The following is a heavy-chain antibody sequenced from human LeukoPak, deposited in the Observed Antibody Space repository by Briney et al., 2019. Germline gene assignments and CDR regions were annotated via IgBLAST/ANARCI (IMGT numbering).Heavy chain of an antibody. CDR3: ARGQLNDFWCGYPPAYFDY. V-gene: IGHV4-59*11. CDR2: IYYSGST. Sequence: PSETLSLTCTVSGGSISSHYWSWIRQPPGKGLEWIGYIYYSGSTNYNTSLKSRVTISVDTSKNQFSLKLSSVTAADTAVYYCARGQLNDFWCGYPPAYFDYLGQGALVTVSS. J-gene: IGHJ4*02. D-gene: IGHD3-3*01. CDR1: GGSISSHY.